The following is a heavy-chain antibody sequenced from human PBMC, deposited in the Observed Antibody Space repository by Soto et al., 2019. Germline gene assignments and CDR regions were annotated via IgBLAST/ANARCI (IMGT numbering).Heavy chain of an antibody. CDR2: IYYTGNT. CDR3: ARHVGGYYYYMTV. CDR1: GGSISTMSSSSYY. J-gene: IGHJ6*03. Sequence: SETLSLTCTVSGGSISTMSSSSYYWGWIRQPPGKGLEWIGSIYYTGNTYYNPSLKSRVTISVDTSKNQFSLKLSSVTAADTAVYYCARHVGGYYYYMTVWGKGTTVTVSS. V-gene: IGHV4-39*01. D-gene: IGHD2-15*01.